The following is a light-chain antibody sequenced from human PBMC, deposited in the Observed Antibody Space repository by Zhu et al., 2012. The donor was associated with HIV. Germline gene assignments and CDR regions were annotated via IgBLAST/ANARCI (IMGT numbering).Light chain of an antibody. CDR3: QQYNDYPLT. J-gene: IGKJ4*01. CDR2: KAS. Sequence: DIQMTQSPSTLSASVGDRVTITCRASQSISSWLAWYQQKPGKAPKLLIFKASTLESGVPSRFSDSGSGTEFTLTISSLQPDDFATYYCQQYNDYPLTFGGGTTVEIK. CDR1: QSISSW. V-gene: IGKV1-5*03.